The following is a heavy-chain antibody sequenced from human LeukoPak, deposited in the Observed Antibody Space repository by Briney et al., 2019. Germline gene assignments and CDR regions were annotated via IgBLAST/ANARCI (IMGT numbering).Heavy chain of an antibody. V-gene: IGHV4-39*07. D-gene: IGHD1-1*01. CDR2: IYYSGST. Sequence: SETLSLTCTVSGGSISSSNFYWGWIRQPPGKGLEWIGSIYYSGSTYYNPSLKSRVTISVDTSKNQFSLKLSSVTAADTAVYYCARDPNWNYFDYWGQGTLVTVSS. J-gene: IGHJ4*02. CDR1: GGSISSSNFY. CDR3: ARDPNWNYFDY.